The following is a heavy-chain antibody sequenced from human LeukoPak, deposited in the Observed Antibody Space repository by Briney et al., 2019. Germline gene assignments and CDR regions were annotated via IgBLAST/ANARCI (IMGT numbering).Heavy chain of an antibody. D-gene: IGHD3-10*01. CDR2: MYASGAT. CDR3: ARDQSGSGGHKNDAFDI. Sequence: SETLSLTRSVSGGSISNYYWNWIRQPAGKGLEWIGRMYASGATRYNPSFQSRVTMSADTSKNQVSLNVTSVTAADTAVYFCARDQSGSGGHKNDAFDIWGQGTMVTVSS. J-gene: IGHJ3*02. V-gene: IGHV4-4*07. CDR1: GGSISNYY.